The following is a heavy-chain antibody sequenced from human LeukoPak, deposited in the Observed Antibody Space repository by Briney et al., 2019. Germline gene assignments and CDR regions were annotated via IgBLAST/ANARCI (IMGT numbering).Heavy chain of an antibody. V-gene: IGHV1-18*01. D-gene: IGHD4/OR15-4a*01. J-gene: IGHJ5*02. CDR3: AAEHEKVDYRSTWFDP. Sequence: ASVKVSCKASGYTFTSYGISWVRQAPGQGLEWMGWISAYNGNTNYAQKLQSRVTMTTDTSTSTAYMELSSLRSEDTAVYYRAAEHEKVDYRSTWFDPWGQGTLVTVSS. CDR1: GYTFTSYG. CDR2: ISAYNGNT.